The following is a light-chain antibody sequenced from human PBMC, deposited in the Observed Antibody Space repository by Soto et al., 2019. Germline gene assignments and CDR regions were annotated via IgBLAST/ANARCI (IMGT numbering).Light chain of an antibody. CDR3: IQGTHLPPT. V-gene: IGKV2-30*01. Sequence: DAVMTQSPRSLTVTLGQPASISCKSSQSLGYTDCHTYFNWLHQRPGQSPSRLIYKVSTRESGVQDRFSGGGSGNDFTLKIDRVEAEDVGVYYGIQGTHLPPTIGGGTTVEIK. J-gene: IGKJ4*01. CDR1: QSLGYTDCHTY. CDR2: KVS.